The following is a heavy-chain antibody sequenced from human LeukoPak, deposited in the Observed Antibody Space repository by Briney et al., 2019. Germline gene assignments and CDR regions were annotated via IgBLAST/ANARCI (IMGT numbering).Heavy chain of an antibody. CDR2: IYYSGTT. V-gene: IGHV4-59*08. Sequence: PSETLSLTCTVSGGSISSYYWSWIRQPPGKGLERIGYIYYSGTTNYNPSLKSRVTISVDTSKNQFSLKLSSVTAADTAVYYCARLEGLNWFDPWGQGTLVTVSS. D-gene: IGHD5-24*01. CDR3: ARLEGLNWFDP. J-gene: IGHJ5*02. CDR1: GGSISSYY.